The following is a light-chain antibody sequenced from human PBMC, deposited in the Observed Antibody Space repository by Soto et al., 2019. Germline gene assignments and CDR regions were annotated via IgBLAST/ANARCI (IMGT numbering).Light chain of an antibody. CDR3: CSYAGNFAYV. Sequence: QSVLTQPRSVSDSPGQSVAISCIGTSSDVGGYNLVSWYQQYPGKAPKLLIYDVNKRPSGVPDRFSGSKSGNTASLTISGLQAEDEADYYCCSYAGNFAYVFGTGTKVTAL. V-gene: IGLV2-11*01. CDR2: DVN. CDR1: SSDVGGYNL. J-gene: IGLJ1*01.